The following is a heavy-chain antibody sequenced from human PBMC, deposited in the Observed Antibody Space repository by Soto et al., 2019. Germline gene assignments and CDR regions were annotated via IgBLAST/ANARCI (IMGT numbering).Heavy chain of an antibody. CDR3: ARGNWGTTASWFDP. V-gene: IGHV3-48*03. D-gene: IGHD2-21*02. J-gene: IGHJ5*02. CDR2: ITGSGTTI. Sequence: EVQLVESGGGLVQPGRSLRLSCAASGFTFSSSEMNWVRQAPGKGLEWVSYITGSGTTIRYADSVKGRFTISRDNAQNSLFLQMNSLTAEDTALYDCARGNWGTTASWFDPWGQGTLVTVSS. CDR1: GFTFSSSE.